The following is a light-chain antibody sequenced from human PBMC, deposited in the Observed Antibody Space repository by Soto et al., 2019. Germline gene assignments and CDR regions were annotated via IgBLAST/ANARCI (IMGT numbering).Light chain of an antibody. CDR2: TGS. CDR3: QQTLSFPPT. V-gene: IGKV1-12*01. CDR1: QAIDSW. Sequence: DIQMTQSPSSVSASVGDRVTITCRASQAIDSWLAWYQQKPGEAPKLLIFTGSLLHSGVPPRFSGSGSGTDFTLTISSLQTEDFATYYCQQTLSFPPTFGKGTKV. J-gene: IGKJ1*01.